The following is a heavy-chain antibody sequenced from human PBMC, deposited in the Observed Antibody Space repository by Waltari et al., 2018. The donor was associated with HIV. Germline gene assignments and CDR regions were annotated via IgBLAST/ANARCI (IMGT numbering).Heavy chain of an antibody. CDR1: GVSIGTGSYS. D-gene: IGHD3-22*01. CDR2: VYNSGNT. Sequence: QVLLQESGPGRLKPSETLSLTCGVSGVSIGTGSYSWHWVRPSAGTAMEWIGRVYNSGNTNYSPSLRGRVTISIDTSKNQFSLNLNSVTAADTAVYFCARDHAVVLSSNPRQSVYYYYGMDVWGQGTTVTVSS. CDR3: ARDHAVVLSSNPRQSVYYYYGMDV. V-gene: IGHV4-61*02. J-gene: IGHJ6*02.